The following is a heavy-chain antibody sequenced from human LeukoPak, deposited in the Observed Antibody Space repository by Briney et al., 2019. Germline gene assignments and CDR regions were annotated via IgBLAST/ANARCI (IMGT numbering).Heavy chain of an antibody. D-gene: IGHD6-19*01. CDR3: ARRTDSGWKWFDP. V-gene: IGHV5-51*01. Sequence: GESLKISCKGSGYTFTSYWIGWVRQMPGKGLEWMGVIHPGEYERRYSPSFQGQVTISADKSISTAYMQWSSLKASDTAMYYCARRTDSGWKWFDPWGQGTLVTVSS. CDR2: IHPGEYER. J-gene: IGHJ5*02. CDR1: GYTFTSYW.